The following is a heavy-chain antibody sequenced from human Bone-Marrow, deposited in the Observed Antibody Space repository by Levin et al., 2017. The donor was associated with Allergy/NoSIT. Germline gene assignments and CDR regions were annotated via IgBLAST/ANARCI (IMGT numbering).Heavy chain of an antibody. CDR3: ARSFGVVIADDYYYYGMDV. Sequence: ASVKVSCKASGYTFTSYDINWVRQATGQGLEWMGWMNPNSGNTGYAQKFQGRVTMTRNTSISTAYMELSSLRSEDTAVYYCARSFGVVIADDYYYYGMDVWGQGTTVTVSS. V-gene: IGHV1-8*01. CDR2: MNPNSGNT. CDR1: GYTFTSYD. D-gene: IGHD3-3*01. J-gene: IGHJ6*02.